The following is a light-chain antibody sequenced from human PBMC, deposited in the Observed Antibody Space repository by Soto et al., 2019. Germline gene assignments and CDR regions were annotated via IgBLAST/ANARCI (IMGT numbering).Light chain of an antibody. Sequence: DIQTTQSPSSLSASVGDRVTITCRASQNITTYFNWYQQKPGKAPKPLIYGASSLQAGVPSRFSGSGSGTDFTFTIRSLQPEDFATYYCQQSHTTPWTFGQGTKVDIK. CDR2: GAS. CDR1: QNITTY. J-gene: IGKJ1*01. V-gene: IGKV1-39*01. CDR3: QQSHTTPWT.